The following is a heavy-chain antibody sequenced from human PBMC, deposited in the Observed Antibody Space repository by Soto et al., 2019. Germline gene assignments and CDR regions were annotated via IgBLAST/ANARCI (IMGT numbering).Heavy chain of an antibody. Sequence: EVQLVESGGGLVQPGGSLRLSCAASGFTVSSNYMSWVRQAPGKGLEWVSVIYSGGSTYYADSVKGRFTISRDNSKNTLYLQMNSLRAEDTAVYYCARDRLYSSGWHYYYGMDVWGQGTTVTVSS. CDR2: IYSGGST. CDR3: ARDRLYSSGWHYYYGMDV. D-gene: IGHD6-19*01. J-gene: IGHJ6*02. CDR1: GFTVSSNY. V-gene: IGHV3-66*01.